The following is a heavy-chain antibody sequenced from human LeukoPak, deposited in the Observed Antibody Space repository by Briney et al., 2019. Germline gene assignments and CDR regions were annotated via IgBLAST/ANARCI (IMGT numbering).Heavy chain of an antibody. CDR1: GFTLSSAY. D-gene: IGHD3-16*01. CDR3: ARDPLRGDGVAFDI. J-gene: IGHJ3*02. V-gene: IGHV3-66*01. Sequence: GGSLRLSCTASGFTLSSAYMSWVRQAPGKGLEWVSVIYSGGSIDYADSVKGRFTVSRDNYKNTLYLQMNSLRAEDTAVYYCARDPLRGDGVAFDIWGQGTMVSVSS. CDR2: IYSGGSI.